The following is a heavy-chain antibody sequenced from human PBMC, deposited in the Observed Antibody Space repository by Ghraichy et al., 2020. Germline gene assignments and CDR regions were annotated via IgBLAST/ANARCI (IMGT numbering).Heavy chain of an antibody. Sequence: SETLSLTCAVYGGSISGYYWSWIRQPPGKGLEWVGEIDYDGSTNYNPSLKSRVTISVDTSKNQFSLKPSSVTAADTAVYYCAREVCNGGVCYTKSSLFDYWGQGTLVTVSS. CDR2: IDYDGST. V-gene: IGHV4-34*01. CDR3: AREVCNGGVCYTKSSLFDY. D-gene: IGHD2-8*02. CDR1: GGSISGYY. J-gene: IGHJ4*02.